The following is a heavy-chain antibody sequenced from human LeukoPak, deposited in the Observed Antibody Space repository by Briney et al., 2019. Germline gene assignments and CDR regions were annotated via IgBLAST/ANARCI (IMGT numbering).Heavy chain of an antibody. D-gene: IGHD6-19*01. CDR1: GFTFSRYW. Sequence: PGGSLRLSCAASGFTFSRYWMTWVRQAPGKGLEWVSSISSSSSYIYYADSVKGRFTISRDNAKNSLYLQMNSLRAEDTAVYYCARAGYSSGPAAPDAFDIWGQGTMVTVSS. V-gene: IGHV3-21*01. CDR2: ISSSSSYI. CDR3: ARAGYSSGPAAPDAFDI. J-gene: IGHJ3*02.